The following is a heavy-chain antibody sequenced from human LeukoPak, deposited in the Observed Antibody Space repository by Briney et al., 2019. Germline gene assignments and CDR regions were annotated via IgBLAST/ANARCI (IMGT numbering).Heavy chain of an antibody. J-gene: IGHJ4*02. CDR2: IYSGGST. CDR3: ARVVDHDYGDYYLDY. D-gene: IGHD4-17*01. Sequence: GGSLRLSCAASGFTVSSNDMSWVRQAPGKGLGCISVIYSGGSTDYADSVKGRLTISRDNSKNTLYLQMNSLRAEDTAVYYCARVVDHDYGDYYLDYWGQGTLVTVSS. V-gene: IGHV3-53*01. CDR1: GFTVSSND.